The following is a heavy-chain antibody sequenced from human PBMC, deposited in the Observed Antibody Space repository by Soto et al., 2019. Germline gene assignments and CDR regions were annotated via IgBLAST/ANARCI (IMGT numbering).Heavy chain of an antibody. Sequence: QMQLVQSGAEVKKTGSSVKVSCKASGYTFTYRYLHWVRQAPGQALEWMGWITPFNGNTNYAQKFQDRVTITRDRSMSTDHMGLSSLRSEDTAMYYCASPRNYYGSGSSSLDYWGQGNLGTVSS. CDR2: ITPFNGNT. CDR1: GYTFTYRY. CDR3: ASPRNYYGSGSSSLDY. V-gene: IGHV1-45*02. J-gene: IGHJ4*02. D-gene: IGHD3-10*01.